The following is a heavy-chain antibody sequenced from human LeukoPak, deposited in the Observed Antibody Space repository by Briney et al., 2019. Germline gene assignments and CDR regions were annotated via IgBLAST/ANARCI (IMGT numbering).Heavy chain of an antibody. CDR2: IYYSGST. CDR3: ERHTSDGDFAFDL. D-gene: IGHD4-17*01. V-gene: IGHV4-39*01. CDR1: GGTITNTTYY. J-gene: IGHJ3*01. Sequence: PAETLSLTCTASGGTITNTTYYWVRLRPPQGKGLEWTGTIYYSGSTHDNPSLTSRVTISVDTSKTQFSLKLSSVSAADTAVYFCERHTSDGDFAFDLGGKGTMVTVSS.